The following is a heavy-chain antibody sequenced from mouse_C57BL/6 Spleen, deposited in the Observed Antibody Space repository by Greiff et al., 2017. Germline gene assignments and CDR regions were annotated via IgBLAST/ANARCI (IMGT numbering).Heavy chain of an antibody. D-gene: IGHD2-12*01. J-gene: IGHJ4*01. V-gene: IGHV5-16*02. CDR1: GFTFSDYY. CDR2: INYDGSST. Sequence: EVHVVESEGGLVQPGSSMKLSCTASGFTFSDYYMAWVRQVPEKGLEWVANINYDGSSTYYLDSLKSRFIISRDNAKNILYLQMSSLKSEDTATYYCARRPAYDYYDMDYWGQGTSVTVSS. CDR3: ARRPAYDYYDMDY.